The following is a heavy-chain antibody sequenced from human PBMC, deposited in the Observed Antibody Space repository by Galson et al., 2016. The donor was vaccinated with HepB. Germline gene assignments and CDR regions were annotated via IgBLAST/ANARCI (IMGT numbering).Heavy chain of an antibody. Sequence: SVKVSCNASGYTFTGYYIHWVRQAPGQGLEWMGWINPNSGGTNYAQKFQGRVTLTTDSSISTGYMELSRLRSDDSAVYYCATLVGLTNYYYYMDVWGKGTTVTVSS. CDR1: GYTFTGYY. CDR2: INPNSGGT. D-gene: IGHD3/OR15-3a*01. CDR3: ATLVGLTNYYYYMDV. V-gene: IGHV1-2*02. J-gene: IGHJ6*03.